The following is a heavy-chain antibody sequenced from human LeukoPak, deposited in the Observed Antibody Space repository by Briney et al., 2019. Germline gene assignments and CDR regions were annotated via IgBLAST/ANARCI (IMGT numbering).Heavy chain of an antibody. CDR2: IYPGDSDT. J-gene: IGHJ3*02. CDR3: ARRRDFWSGYYYDAFDI. V-gene: IGHV5-51*01. D-gene: IGHD3-3*01. CDR1: GYSFTSYW. Sequence: GESLKTSCKGSGYSFTSYWIGWVRKMPGKGLECMGIIYPGDSDTRYSPSFQGQVTISADKSISTAYLQWSSLKASDTAMYYCARRRDFWSGYYYDAFDIWGQGTIVTVSS.